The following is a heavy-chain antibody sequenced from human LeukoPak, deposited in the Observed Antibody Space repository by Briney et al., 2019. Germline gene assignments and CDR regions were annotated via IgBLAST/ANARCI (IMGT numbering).Heavy chain of an antibody. CDR2: ISGSGGRT. J-gene: IGHJ6*03. D-gene: IGHD3-10*01. CDR3: AKGDFYGSGRDYYYYMDV. CDR1: GFTFSRYG. Sequence: GGSLRLSCAASGFTFSRYGMSWVRQAPGKGLEWVSAISGSGGRTYYADSAKGRFTISRDNSKNTLYLQMNSLRAEDTAVYNCAKGDFYGSGRDYYYYMDVWGKGTTVTISS. V-gene: IGHV3-23*01.